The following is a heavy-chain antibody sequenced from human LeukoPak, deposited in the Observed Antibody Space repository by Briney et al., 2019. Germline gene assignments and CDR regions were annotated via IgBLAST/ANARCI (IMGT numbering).Heavy chain of an antibody. D-gene: IGHD1-26*01. CDR2: ISGSGSSS. Sequence: GGSLRLSCSASAFTFSSYAMSWVRQAPGKGLEWFSGISGSGSSSYYADSVKGRFTISRDNSKNTLYLQMNSLRAEDTAVYYCAKAISVGATTDAADWGQGTLVTVSS. J-gene: IGHJ4*02. CDR1: AFTFSSYA. V-gene: IGHV3-23*01. CDR3: AKAISVGATTDAAD.